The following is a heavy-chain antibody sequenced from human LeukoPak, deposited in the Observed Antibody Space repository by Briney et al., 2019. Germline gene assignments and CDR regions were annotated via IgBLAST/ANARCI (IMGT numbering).Heavy chain of an antibody. CDR2: ISSSSSYI. J-gene: IGHJ3*02. V-gene: IGHV3-21*01. Sequence: PGGSLRLSCAASGFTFSSYSMNWVRQAPGKGLEWVSSISSSSSYIYYADSVKGRFTISRDNAKNSLYLQMNSLRAEDTAVYYCARDINPDILTGPITGDAFDIWGQGTMVTVSS. CDR3: ARDINPDILTGPITGDAFDI. CDR1: GFTFSSYS. D-gene: IGHD3-9*01.